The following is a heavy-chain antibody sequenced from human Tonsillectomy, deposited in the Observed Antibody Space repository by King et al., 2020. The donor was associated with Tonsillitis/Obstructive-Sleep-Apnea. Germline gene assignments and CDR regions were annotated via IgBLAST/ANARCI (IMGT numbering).Heavy chain of an antibody. CDR2: IKSKTDGGKT. Sequence: VQLVESGGGLVKPGGSLRLSCAASGFTFSNAWMSWVRQAPGKGLEWVGRIKSKTDGGKTDYAAPVKGRFTISRDDSKNTLYLQMNNLKTEDTAVYYCTTVYPGVWGKGTTVTVSS. J-gene: IGHJ6*04. CDR3: TTVYPGV. CDR1: GFTFSNAW. V-gene: IGHV3-15*01.